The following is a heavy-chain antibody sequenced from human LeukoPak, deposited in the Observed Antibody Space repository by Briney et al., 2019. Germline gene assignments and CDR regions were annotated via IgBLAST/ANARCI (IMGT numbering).Heavy chain of an antibody. CDR3: ARGSGSYNY. D-gene: IGHD1-26*01. V-gene: IGHV4-61*01. Sequence: SETLSLTCTVSGGSISSSYFWSWIRQPPGKGLEWIGYIYYSGSTNYNPSLKSRVTISVDTSKNQFSLKLSSVTAADTAVYYCARGSGSYNYWGQGTLVTVSS. CDR2: IYYSGST. J-gene: IGHJ4*02. CDR1: GGSISSSYF.